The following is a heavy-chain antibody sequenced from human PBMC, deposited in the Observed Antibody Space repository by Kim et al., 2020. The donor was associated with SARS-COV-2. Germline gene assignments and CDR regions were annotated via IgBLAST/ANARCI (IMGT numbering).Heavy chain of an antibody. Sequence: ASVKVSCKASGYTFTGYYMHWVRQAPGQGLEWMGRINPNSGGTNYAQKFQGRVTMTRDTSISTAYMELSRLRSDDTAVYYCAREKGQQDYYYYGMDVWGQGTTVTVSS. V-gene: IGHV1-2*06. CDR2: INPNSGGT. CDR3: AREKGQQDYYYYGMDV. J-gene: IGHJ6*02. CDR1: GYTFTGYY. D-gene: IGHD6-13*01.